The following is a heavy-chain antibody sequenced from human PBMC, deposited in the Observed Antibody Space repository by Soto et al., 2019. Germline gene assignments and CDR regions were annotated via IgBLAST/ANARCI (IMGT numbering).Heavy chain of an antibody. CDR1: GGSISSYY. D-gene: IGHD4-17*01. CDR3: TRLRYGGAFDY. CDR2: IYYSGST. J-gene: IGHJ4*02. Sequence: ETLSLTCTVSGGSISSYYWSWIRQPPGKGLEWIGYIYYSGSTNYNPSLKSRVTISVDTSKNQFSLKLSSVTAADTAVYYCTRLRYGGAFDYWGQGTLVTVSS. V-gene: IGHV4-59*08.